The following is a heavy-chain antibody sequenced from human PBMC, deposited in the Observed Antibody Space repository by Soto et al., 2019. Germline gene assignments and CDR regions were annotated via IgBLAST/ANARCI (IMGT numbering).Heavy chain of an antibody. Sequence: ASVKVSCKASAYTFTSYSIIWFRQAPGQGLEWMGWISAYNGNTNYAQKLQGRVTMTTDTSTSTAYMELRSLRSDDTAVYYCARAKGSIVVVVAAKDRDAFDIWGQGTMVTVSS. D-gene: IGHD2-15*01. CDR1: AYTFTSYS. J-gene: IGHJ3*02. V-gene: IGHV1-18*01. CDR3: ARAKGSIVVVVAAKDRDAFDI. CDR2: ISAYNGNT.